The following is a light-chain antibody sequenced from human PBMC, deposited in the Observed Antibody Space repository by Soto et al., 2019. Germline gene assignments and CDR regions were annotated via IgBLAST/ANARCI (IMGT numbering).Light chain of an antibody. V-gene: IGKV3-11*01. Sequence: EIVLTQSPATLSLSPGERATLSCRASQSVSRYVAWYQQKPGHAPRLLIFDASTRATGIPARFSGSGSGTDFTLTISSLEPEDFALYYCQQRSTWPYTFGQGTKVDIE. J-gene: IGKJ2*01. CDR3: QQRSTWPYT. CDR2: DAS. CDR1: QSVSRY.